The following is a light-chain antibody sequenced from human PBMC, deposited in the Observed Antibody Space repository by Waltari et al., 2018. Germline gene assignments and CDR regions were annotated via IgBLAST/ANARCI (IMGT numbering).Light chain of an antibody. J-gene: IGLJ3*02. CDR3: AAWDDSLDGSWV. V-gene: IGLV1-44*01. Sequence: QSVLTQPPSTSGPPGQRVTLSCSGSSSNIGSNAVNWYQQLPGTAPRLLIYSNNKRPSGVPDRFSGSKSGTSASLAISGLRSQDEADYYCAAWDDSLDGSWVFGGGTRLTVL. CDR1: SSNIGSNA. CDR2: SNN.